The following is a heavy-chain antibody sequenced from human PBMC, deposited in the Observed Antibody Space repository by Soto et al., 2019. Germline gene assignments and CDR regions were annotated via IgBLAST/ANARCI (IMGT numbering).Heavy chain of an antibody. CDR3: ARDRPVQYSNSSGYFDY. Sequence: GGSLRLSCAASGFTFSSYEMNWVRQAPEKGMERVSYISSSGTNIYYADSVKGRFTVSRDNAKSSLYLQMESLRADVAATYYCARDRPVQYSNSSGYFDYWGQGALVTVS. CDR1: GFTFSSYE. J-gene: IGHJ4*02. D-gene: IGHD3-22*01. V-gene: IGHV3-48*03. CDR2: ISSSGTNI.